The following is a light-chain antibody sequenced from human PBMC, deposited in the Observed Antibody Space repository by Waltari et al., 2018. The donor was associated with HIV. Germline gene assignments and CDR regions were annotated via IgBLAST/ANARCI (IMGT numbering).Light chain of an antibody. J-gene: IGKJ4*01. V-gene: IGKV1-9*01. CDR3: QQLHTFPLT. Sequence: DIQLTQSPSFLSASVGDRVTVACRASQDISDFLAWYQQKPVTAPRLLIYDASTLYSGVPSRFRGSGSGTEFTLTISSLRPEDFASYYCQQLHTFPLTFGGGTKV. CDR2: DAS. CDR1: QDISDF.